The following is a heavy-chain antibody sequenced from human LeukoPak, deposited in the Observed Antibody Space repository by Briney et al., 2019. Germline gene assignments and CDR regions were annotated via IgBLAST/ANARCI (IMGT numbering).Heavy chain of an antibody. Sequence: GGSLRLSCAASGFTFSSYSMSWVRQAPGKGLEWVSAISGSGGSTYYADSVKGRFTISRDNSKNTLYLQMNSLRAEDTAVYYCARSPNYYGSGSYSDYWGQGTLVTVSS. CDR1: GFTFSSYS. V-gene: IGHV3-23*01. J-gene: IGHJ4*02. D-gene: IGHD3-10*01. CDR3: ARSPNYYGSGSYSDY. CDR2: ISGSGGST.